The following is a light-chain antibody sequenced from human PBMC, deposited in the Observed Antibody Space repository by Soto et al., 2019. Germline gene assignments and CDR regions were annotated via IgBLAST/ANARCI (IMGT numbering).Light chain of an antibody. J-gene: IGKJ1*01. CDR3: QQYSRQAT. Sequence: DIQMTQSPSTLSASVGDRVTITCRASQSIGYWLAWYQQKPGKAPKPLIYMASSLESGVSPRFRGSGAGTEFTLSISSLQPDDFATYYCQQYSRQATFGQGTKVEIK. CDR2: MAS. V-gene: IGKV1-5*03. CDR1: QSIGYW.